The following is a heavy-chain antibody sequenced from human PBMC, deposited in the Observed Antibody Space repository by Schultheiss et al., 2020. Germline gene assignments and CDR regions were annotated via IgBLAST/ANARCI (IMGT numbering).Heavy chain of an antibody. D-gene: IGHD4-17*01. CDR2: ISGSGGST. CDR1: GFTFSTYA. Sequence: GGSLRLSCAASGFTFSTYAMNWVRQAPGKGLEWVSTISGSGGSTYYADSVKGRFTISRDNSKNTLYLQMNSLRAEDTAVYYCAARGRGGLDEVTTRPYWGQGTLVTVSS. J-gene: IGHJ4*02. CDR3: AARGRGGLDEVTTRPY. V-gene: IGHV3-23*01.